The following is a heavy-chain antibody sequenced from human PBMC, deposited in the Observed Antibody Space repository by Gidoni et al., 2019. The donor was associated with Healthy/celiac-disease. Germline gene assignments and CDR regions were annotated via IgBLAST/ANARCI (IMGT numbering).Heavy chain of an antibody. V-gene: IGHV4-59*01. D-gene: IGHD6-13*01. CDR1: GGSISSYY. J-gene: IGHJ4*02. CDR3: ARLAAAGTGNFDY. CDR2: IYYSGST. Sequence: QVQLQESGPGLVKPSETLPLTCPVSGGSISSYYWSWIRQPPGKGLEWIGYIYYSGSTNYNPSLKSRVTISVDTSKNQFSLKLSSVTAADTAVYYCARLAAAGTGNFDYWGQGTLVTVSS.